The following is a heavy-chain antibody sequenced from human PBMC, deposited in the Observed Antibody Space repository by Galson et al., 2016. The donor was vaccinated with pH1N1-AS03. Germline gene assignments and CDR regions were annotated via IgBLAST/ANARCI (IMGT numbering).Heavy chain of an antibody. V-gene: IGHV4-39*07. CDR1: GASVSHYASY. CDR3: ARDRRDCSGGSCSQDGWFDP. Sequence: SETLSLTCSVSGASVSHYASYWGWIRQAPGKGLEWIATVSARGTTYHNPSLDSPLTISLDTSKNHFSLTLTSVTAADTAMYYCARDRRDCSGGSCSQDGWFDPWGQGTLVVVSS. D-gene: IGHD2-15*01. CDR2: VSARGTT. J-gene: IGHJ5*02.